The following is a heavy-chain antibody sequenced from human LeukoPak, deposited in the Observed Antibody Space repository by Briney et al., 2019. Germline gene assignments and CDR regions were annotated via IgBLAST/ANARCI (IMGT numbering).Heavy chain of an antibody. V-gene: IGHV4-59*01. CDR1: GGSISSYY. J-gene: IGHJ4*02. CDR2: IYYSGST. CDR3: ARYAPLLGPDY. D-gene: IGHD3-10*01. Sequence: SETLSLTCAVSGGSISSYYWSWIRQPPGKGLEWIGYIYYSGSTNYNPSLKSRVTISVDTSKNQFSLKLSSVTAADTAVYYCARYAPLLGPDYWGQGTLVTVSS.